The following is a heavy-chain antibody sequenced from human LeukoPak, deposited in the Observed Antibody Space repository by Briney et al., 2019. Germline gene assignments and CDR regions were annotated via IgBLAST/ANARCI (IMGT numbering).Heavy chain of an antibody. CDR1: GFTFSDYY. Sequence: GGSLRLSCAASGFTFSDYYMSWIRQAPGKGLEWVSYISSSGSTIYYADSVKGRFTISRDNAKNSLYLQMNSLRAEDTAVYYCARSGGDYYDSSGYYYPRYYFDYWGQGTLVTVSS. D-gene: IGHD3-22*01. V-gene: IGHV3-11*04. CDR2: ISSSGSTI. CDR3: ARSGGDYYDSSGYYYPRYYFDY. J-gene: IGHJ4*02.